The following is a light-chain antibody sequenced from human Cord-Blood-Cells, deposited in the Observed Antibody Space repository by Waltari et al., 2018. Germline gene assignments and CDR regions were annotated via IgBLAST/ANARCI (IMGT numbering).Light chain of an antibody. J-gene: IGLJ1*01. CDR3: SSYAGSNNYV. CDR1: SSDVGGYNY. V-gene: IGLV2-8*01. CDR2: EVS. Sequence: QSALTQPPSASGSPGQSVTISCTGTSSDVGGYNYVSWYQQHPGKAPKLMFYEVSKRPSGVPDLFDGSKAGNTASLTGAGLQAEDEADYYCSSYAGSNNYVFGTGTKVTVL.